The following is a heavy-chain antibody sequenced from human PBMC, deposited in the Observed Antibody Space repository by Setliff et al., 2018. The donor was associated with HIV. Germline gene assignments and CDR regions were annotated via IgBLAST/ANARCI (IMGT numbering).Heavy chain of an antibody. CDR1: GYTFTSYA. CDR3: ARDPDYDYVWGTPDGYFDY. V-gene: IGHV1-3*01. Sequence: ASVKVSCKASGYTFTSYAMHWVRQAPGQRLEWMGWINAGNGNTKYSQKFQGRVTITRDTSASTAYMELSSLRSEDTAVYYCARDPDYDYVWGTPDGYFDYWGQGTLVTV. J-gene: IGHJ4*02. CDR2: INAGNGNT. D-gene: IGHD3-16*01.